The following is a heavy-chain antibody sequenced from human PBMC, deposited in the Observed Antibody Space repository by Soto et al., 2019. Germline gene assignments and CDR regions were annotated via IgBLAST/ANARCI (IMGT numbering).Heavy chain of an antibody. CDR2: IYYSGST. D-gene: IGHD2-8*01. V-gene: IGHV4-59*01. J-gene: IGHJ6*02. Sequence: QVQLQESGPGLVKPSETLSLTCTVSGGSISSYYWSWIRQPPGKGLEWIGNIYYSGSTNNNPSLKSRVTISVDTSKNQFSLELSFGTAADTAVYYWARVDEHILRYGIDVWGQGTTVTVSS. CDR3: ARVDEHILRYGIDV. CDR1: GGSISSYY.